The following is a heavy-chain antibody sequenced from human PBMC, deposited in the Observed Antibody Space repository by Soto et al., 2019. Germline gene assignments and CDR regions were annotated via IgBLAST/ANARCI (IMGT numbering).Heavy chain of an antibody. CDR2: ISGSGDDT. V-gene: IGHV3-23*01. J-gene: IGHJ2*01. CDR1: GFTFSSYA. Sequence: EVQLLESGGGLVQPGGSLRLSCAASGFTFSSYAMSWVRQAPGKGLEWVSTISGSGDDTYYADSVRGRFTISRDNSKNTLYLRMNSLRAEDTAVYYCARTAKWGSWYFDLWGRGTLVTVSS. CDR3: ARTAKWGSWYFDL. D-gene: IGHD7-27*01.